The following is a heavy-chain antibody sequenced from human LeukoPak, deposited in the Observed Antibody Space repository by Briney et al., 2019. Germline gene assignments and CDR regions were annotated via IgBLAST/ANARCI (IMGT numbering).Heavy chain of an antibody. D-gene: IGHD3-10*01. Sequence: PETLSLTCTVSGGSISDRSYYWAWIRQPPGKGLEWIGSDDYSGATYYNPSLKSRVTISVDTSKNQMSLKLYSVTAADSAVYYCASEIRTYYYGSGSHPETNWFDTWGQGTLVTVSS. J-gene: IGHJ5*02. V-gene: IGHV4-39*01. CDR2: DDYSGAT. CDR3: ASEIRTYYYGSGSHPETNWFDT. CDR1: GGSISDRSYY.